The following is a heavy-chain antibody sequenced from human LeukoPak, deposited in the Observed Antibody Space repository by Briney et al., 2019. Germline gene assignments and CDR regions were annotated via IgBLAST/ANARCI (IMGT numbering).Heavy chain of an antibody. D-gene: IGHD6-13*01. Sequence: PGGSLRLSCAASGFSVSANYIIWVRQAPRKGLEWVSVIYGGDKTNYADPVKGRFTISRDSSENTLYLQMNSLRVEDTAVYYCAGSITTPGGFDYWGQGTPVTVSS. V-gene: IGHV3-53*01. CDR3: AGSITTPGGFDY. CDR2: IYGGDKT. CDR1: GFSVSANY. J-gene: IGHJ4*02.